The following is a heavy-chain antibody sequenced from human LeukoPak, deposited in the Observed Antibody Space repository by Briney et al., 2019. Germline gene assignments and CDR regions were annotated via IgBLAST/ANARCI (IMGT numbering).Heavy chain of an antibody. J-gene: IGHJ5*02. Sequence: SETLSLTCTVSGGSISSYYWSWIRQPPGKGLEWIGEINHSGSTNYNPSLKSRVTISVDTSKNQFSLKLSSVTAADTAVYYCARLRLVTMVRGVRNWFDPWGQGTLVTVSS. CDR1: GGSISSYY. D-gene: IGHD3-10*01. CDR3: ARLRLVTMVRGVRNWFDP. CDR2: INHSGST. V-gene: IGHV4-34*01.